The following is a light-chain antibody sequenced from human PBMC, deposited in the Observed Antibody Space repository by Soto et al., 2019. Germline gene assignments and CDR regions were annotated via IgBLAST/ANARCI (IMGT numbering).Light chain of an antibody. CDR1: SSDVGGYNY. Sequence: QSVLTQPRSVSGSPGQSVTISCTGTSSDVGGYNYVSWYQQHPGKDAKLMIYDVSKRPSGVPDRFSGSKSGNTASLTISGLQAEDEADYSCCSSAGSYSDVFGAGTKLTVL. CDR2: DVS. J-gene: IGLJ1*01. CDR3: CSSAGSYSDV. V-gene: IGLV2-11*01.